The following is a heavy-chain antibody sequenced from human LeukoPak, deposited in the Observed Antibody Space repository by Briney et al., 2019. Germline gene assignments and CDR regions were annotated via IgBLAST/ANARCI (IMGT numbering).Heavy chain of an antibody. CDR1: GFTFRNYA. Sequence: QTGGSLRLSCAASGFTFRNYAMRWVRQAPGKGLEWVSAISGSGGTTYYADSVKGRFTISRDNAKNSLYLQMNSLRAEDTAVYYCAELGITMIGGVWGKGTTVTISS. CDR3: AELGITMIGGV. V-gene: IGHV3-23*01. D-gene: IGHD3-10*02. J-gene: IGHJ6*04. CDR2: ISGSGGTT.